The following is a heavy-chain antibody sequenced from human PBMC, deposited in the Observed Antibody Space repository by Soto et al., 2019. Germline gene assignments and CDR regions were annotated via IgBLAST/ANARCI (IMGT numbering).Heavy chain of an antibody. CDR2: IIPILGIA. Sequence: SVKDSCKASEGTCGSHASSGVRQAPGQGLEWMGRIIPILGIANYAQKFQGRVTITADKSTSTAYMELSSLRSEDTAVYYCARTPYSSSANWFDPWGQGTLVTVSS. CDR3: ARTPYSSSANWFDP. V-gene: IGHV1-69*04. CDR1: EGTCGSHA. J-gene: IGHJ5*02. D-gene: IGHD6-6*01.